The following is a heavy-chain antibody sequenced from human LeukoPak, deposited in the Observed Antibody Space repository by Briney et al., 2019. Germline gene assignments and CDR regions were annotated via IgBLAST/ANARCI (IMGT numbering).Heavy chain of an antibody. J-gene: IGHJ4*02. CDR3: ARDERLLSFLK. V-gene: IGHV3-23*01. CDR1: GFTFSSYA. D-gene: IGHD3-3*01. Sequence: GGSLRLSCAASGFTFSSYAMTWVRQAPGKGLEWVSAISGSGGSTYYADSVKGRFTISRDNSKNTLYLQMNSLRAEDTAVYYCARDERLLSFLKWGQGTLVTVSS. CDR2: ISGSGGST.